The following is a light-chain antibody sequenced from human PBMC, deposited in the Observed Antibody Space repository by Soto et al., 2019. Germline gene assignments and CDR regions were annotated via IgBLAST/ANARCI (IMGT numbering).Light chain of an antibody. CDR2: GAS. Sequence: DIVLTQSPGTPSLSPGERATLSCRASQSVSSNYLAWYQQKPGQAPRLLIYGASSGVTGIPDRFSGSGSGTDFTLTISRLEPEDFAVYYCQQYVTSPWTFGQGTKVEIK. J-gene: IGKJ1*01. CDR3: QQYVTSPWT. V-gene: IGKV3-20*01. CDR1: QSVSSNY.